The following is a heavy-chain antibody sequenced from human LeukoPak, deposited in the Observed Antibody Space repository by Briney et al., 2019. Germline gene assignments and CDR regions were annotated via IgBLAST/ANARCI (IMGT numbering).Heavy chain of an antibody. Sequence: GGSLRLSCAASGFTFSTYAMHWVRQAPGKGLEWATLISYDGSNKYYADSVKGRFTISRDNAKNSLYLQMNSLRAEDTAVYYCASEYYDFWSGYNYYYMDVWGKGTTVTVSS. CDR3: ASEYYDFWSGYNYYYMDV. D-gene: IGHD3-3*01. CDR1: GFTFSTYA. J-gene: IGHJ6*03. CDR2: ISYDGSNK. V-gene: IGHV3-30*04.